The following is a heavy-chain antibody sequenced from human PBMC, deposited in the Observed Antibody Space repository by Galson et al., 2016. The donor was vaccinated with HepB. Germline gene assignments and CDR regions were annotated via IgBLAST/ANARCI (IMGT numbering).Heavy chain of an antibody. Sequence: TLSLTCTVSGGSISSGDYYWSWIRQPPGKGLEWIGYIYYSGSTYYNPSLKSRVTISVDTSKNQFSLKLSSVTAADTAVYYCARGLRDCSGTNCYGGNWFDPWGQGTLVTVSS. D-gene: IGHD2-2*01. V-gene: IGHV4-30-4*01. CDR3: ARGLRDCSGTNCYGGNWFDP. CDR1: GGSISSGDYY. J-gene: IGHJ5*02. CDR2: IYYSGST.